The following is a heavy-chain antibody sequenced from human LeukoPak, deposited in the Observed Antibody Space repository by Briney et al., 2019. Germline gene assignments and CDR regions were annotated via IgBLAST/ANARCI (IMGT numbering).Heavy chain of an antibody. V-gene: IGHV4-34*01. CDR2: INHSGRT. Sequence: SETLSLTCAVYGGSFSGYYWSWIRQPPGKGLEWIGEINHSGRTNYNPSLKSRVTISVDTSKNQFSLKLSSVTAADTAVYYCARGAPGYSGYATAWGQGTLVTVSS. CDR1: GGSFSGYY. D-gene: IGHD5-12*01. CDR3: ARGAPGYSGYATA. J-gene: IGHJ5*02.